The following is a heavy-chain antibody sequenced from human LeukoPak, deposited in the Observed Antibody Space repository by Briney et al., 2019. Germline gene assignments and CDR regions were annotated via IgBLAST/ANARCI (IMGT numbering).Heavy chain of an antibody. Sequence: ASVKVSCKASGYTFTSSGISWVRQAPGQGLEWMGWISAYNGNTNYAQKLQGRVTMTTDTSTSTAYMELRSLRSDDTAVYYSAREYYYGSGSYNWFDPWGQGTLVTVSS. D-gene: IGHD3-10*01. J-gene: IGHJ5*02. CDR2: ISAYNGNT. V-gene: IGHV1-18*01. CDR3: AREYYYGSGSYNWFDP. CDR1: GYTFTSSG.